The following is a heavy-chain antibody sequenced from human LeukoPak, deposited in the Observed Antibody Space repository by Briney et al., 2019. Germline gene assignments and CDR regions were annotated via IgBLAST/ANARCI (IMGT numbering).Heavy chain of an antibody. CDR1: GLTFSKYA. J-gene: IGHJ6*03. Sequence: PGGSLRLSXAASGLTFSKYAMNWVRQAPGKGLEWVAYISSSSSNIRYADSVKGRFTISRDNAKNALSLQMNSLRADDTAVYYCVTDKSVGNTYYYYLDVWGKGTTVTVSS. V-gene: IGHV3-48*01. D-gene: IGHD1-26*01. CDR2: ISSSSSNI. CDR3: VTDKSVGNTYYYYLDV.